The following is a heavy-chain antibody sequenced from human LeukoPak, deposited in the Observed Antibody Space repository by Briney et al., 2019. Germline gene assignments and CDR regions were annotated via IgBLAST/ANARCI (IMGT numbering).Heavy chain of an antibody. V-gene: IGHV3-64*01. CDR2: ISSNGGST. CDR1: GFTFSTYV. D-gene: IGHD4-17*01. J-gene: IGHJ4*02. Sequence: GGSLRLSCAASGFTFSTYVMYWVRQAPGKGLEYVSGISSNGGSTYYVNAVKGRFTISRDNSKNTLYLQMGSLRADDMAVYYCARDDTVTTRVGFIDWGQGTLVTVSS. CDR3: ARDDTVTTRVGFID.